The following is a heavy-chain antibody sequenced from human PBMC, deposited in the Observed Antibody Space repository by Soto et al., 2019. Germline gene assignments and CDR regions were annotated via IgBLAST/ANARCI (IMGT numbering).Heavy chain of an antibody. Sequence: PGGSLRLSCAASGFTFSSYAMHWVRQAPGKGLEWVAVISYDGSNKYYADSVKGRFTISRDNSKNTLYLQMNSLRAEDTAVYYCARAFSWIQLWLPHDYWGQGTLVTDSS. CDR3: ARAFSWIQLWLPHDY. D-gene: IGHD5-18*01. CDR1: GFTFSSYA. J-gene: IGHJ4*02. V-gene: IGHV3-30-3*01. CDR2: ISYDGSNK.